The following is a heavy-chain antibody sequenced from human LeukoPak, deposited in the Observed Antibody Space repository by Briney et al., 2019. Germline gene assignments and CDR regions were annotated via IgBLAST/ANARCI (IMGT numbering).Heavy chain of an antibody. V-gene: IGHV1-2*02. J-gene: IGHJ6*03. D-gene: IGHD2-2*01. CDR2: INPNSGGT. CDR1: GYTFTGYY. Sequence: GASVKVSCKASGYTFTGYYMHWVRQAPGQGLEWMGWINPNSGGTNYAQKFQGRVTMTRDTSISTAYMELSRLRSDDTAVYYCARGYIIVVVPAAAMGTVTTLRYDYYYMDVWGKGTTVTVSS. CDR3: ARGYIIVVVPAAAMGTVTTLRYDYYYMDV.